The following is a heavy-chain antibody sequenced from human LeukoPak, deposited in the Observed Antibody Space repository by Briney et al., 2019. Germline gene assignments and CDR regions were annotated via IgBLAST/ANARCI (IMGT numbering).Heavy chain of an antibody. Sequence: SETLSLTCTVSGGSISSGGYYWSWIRQHPGKGLEWIGYIYYSGSTYYNPSLKSRVTISVDTSKNQFSLKLSSVTAADTAVYCCASGERYSFDYWGQGTLVTVSS. CDR2: IYYSGST. D-gene: IGHD3-9*01. CDR3: ASGERYSFDY. V-gene: IGHV4-31*03. J-gene: IGHJ4*02. CDR1: GGSISSGGYY.